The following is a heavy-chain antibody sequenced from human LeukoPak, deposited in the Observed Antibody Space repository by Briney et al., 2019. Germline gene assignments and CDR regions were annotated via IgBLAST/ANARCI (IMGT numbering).Heavy chain of an antibody. Sequence: PGGSLRLSCAASGFTFSTYGMSWVRQAPGKGLEWVSGIGGSGVATYYADSVKGRFTISRDNSKSTLYLQMNSLRAEDTAVYYCARTYYDSSGHRNFDYWGQGTLVTVSS. D-gene: IGHD3-22*01. CDR2: IGGSGVAT. CDR1: GFTFSTYG. CDR3: ARTYYDSSGHRNFDY. J-gene: IGHJ4*02. V-gene: IGHV3-23*01.